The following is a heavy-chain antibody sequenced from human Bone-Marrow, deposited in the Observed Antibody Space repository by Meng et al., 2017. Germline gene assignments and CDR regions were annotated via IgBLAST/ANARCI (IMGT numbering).Heavy chain of an antibody. CDR1: GFTFSSYS. CDR3: ARDSFDFRKIYYFDY. V-gene: IGHV3-21*01. J-gene: IGHJ4*02. CDR2: ISSSSSYI. Sequence: GESLKISCAASGFTFSSYSMNWVRQAPGKGLEWVSSISSSSSYIYYADSVKGRFTISRDNAKNSLYLQMNSLRAEDTAVYYCARDSFDFRKIYYFDYWGKGTLVTVSS. D-gene: IGHD1-14*01.